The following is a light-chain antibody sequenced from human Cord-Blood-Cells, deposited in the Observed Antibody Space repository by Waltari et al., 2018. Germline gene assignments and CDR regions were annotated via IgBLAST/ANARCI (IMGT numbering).Light chain of an antibody. CDR2: QDS. V-gene: IGLV3-1*01. CDR3: QAWDSSTAV. CDR1: KLGDKY. Sequence: SYELTQPPSVSVSPGQTASITCSGDKLGDKYACWYQPKPGQSPVLVIYQDSKRPSGIPEVFPGSTPGNTAALTIGGTQAMDEADYYCQAWDSSTAVFGGGTKLTVL. J-gene: IGLJ2*01.